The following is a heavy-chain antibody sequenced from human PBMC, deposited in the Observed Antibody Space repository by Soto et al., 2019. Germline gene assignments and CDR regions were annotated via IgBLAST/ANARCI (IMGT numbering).Heavy chain of an antibody. D-gene: IGHD1-7*01. V-gene: IGHV3-30*18. CDR3: AKDWAKVELCMDV. CDR2: ISYDGSNK. Sequence: SLRLSCAASGFTLSSYGMHWFRQAPGKGLEWVAVISYDGSNKYYADSVKGRFTISRDNSKNTLYLQMNSLRAGDTAVYYCAKDWAKVELCMDVWGQGTTVTVSS. CDR1: GFTLSSYG. J-gene: IGHJ6*02.